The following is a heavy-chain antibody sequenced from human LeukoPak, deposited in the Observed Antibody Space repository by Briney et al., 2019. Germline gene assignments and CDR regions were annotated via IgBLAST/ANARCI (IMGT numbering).Heavy chain of an antibody. Sequence: PGGALRLSCAASGFTFSSYWMHWVRQAPGKGLAWVSHINGDGGSTTYADSVKGRFTISRDNAKNTLYLQMNSLRAEDTAVFYCTRSLNYGFDYWGQGTLVTVSS. V-gene: IGHV3-74*03. CDR3: TRSLNYGFDY. D-gene: IGHD5-24*01. CDR2: INGDGGST. CDR1: GFTFSSYW. J-gene: IGHJ4*02.